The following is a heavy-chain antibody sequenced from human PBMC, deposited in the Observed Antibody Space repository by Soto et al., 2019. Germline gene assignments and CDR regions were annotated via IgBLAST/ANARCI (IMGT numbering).Heavy chain of an antibody. J-gene: IGHJ5*02. D-gene: IGHD3-10*01. Sequence: QITLKESGPTLVRPTQTLTLTCTFSGFSLSTTGVGVGWIRQPPGKALEWLALIYWDDDKRYSPSLKSRLTITKDTGKNDVILTMTNMDPVDTARYYCAQRLPHYGLGRERGNGFDPWGQGTLVTVSS. CDR3: AQRLPHYGLGRERGNGFDP. V-gene: IGHV2-5*02. CDR1: GFSLSTTGVG. CDR2: IYWDDDK.